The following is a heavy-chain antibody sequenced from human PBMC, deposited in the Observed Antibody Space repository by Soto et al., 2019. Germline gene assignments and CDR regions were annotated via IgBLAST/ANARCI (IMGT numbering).Heavy chain of an antibody. V-gene: IGHV4-38-2*02. CDR2: SHHGGGS. J-gene: IGHJ4*02. Sequence: SETLSLTCTVSASSITDASYWGWIRQPPGKGLEWIGSSHHGGGSYYNPSLKSRATISVDPSKNQLSLKLTSVAAADAAVYYCARVLSLGSSWYFDLWGQGILVTVSS. CDR3: ARVLSLGSSWYFDL. D-gene: IGHD6-13*01. CDR1: ASSITDASY.